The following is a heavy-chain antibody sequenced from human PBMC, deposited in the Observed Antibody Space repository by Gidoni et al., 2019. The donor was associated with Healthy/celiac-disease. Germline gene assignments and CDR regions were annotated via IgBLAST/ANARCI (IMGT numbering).Heavy chain of an antibody. CDR2: IYHSGST. CDR1: GGSISSSNW. V-gene: IGHV4-4*02. D-gene: IGHD3-16*01. Sequence: QVQLQESGPGLVKPSGTLSLTCAVSGGSISSSNWWSWVRQPPGKGLEWIGEIYHSGSTNYKPSLKSRVTISVDKSKNQFSLKLISVTAADTAVYYCARVWGSYYYYYGMDVWGQGTTVTVSS. J-gene: IGHJ6*02. CDR3: ARVWGSYYYYYGMDV.